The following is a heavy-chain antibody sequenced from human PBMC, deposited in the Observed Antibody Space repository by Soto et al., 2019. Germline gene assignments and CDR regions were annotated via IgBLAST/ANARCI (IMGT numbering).Heavy chain of an antibody. D-gene: IGHD5-18*01. CDR1: GFAFSSYG. V-gene: IGHV3-30*03. CDR3: ARDRSSYGYFGAFDI. J-gene: IGHJ3*02. Sequence: PGGSLRLSCGASGFAFSSYGMHLVRQAPGKGPEWVAVISSDGNSKYYGDFVKGRFTVSRDNSENTLFLQMNSLRPEDTAVYYCARDRSSYGYFGAFDIWGQGTMVTVSS. CDR2: ISSDGNSK.